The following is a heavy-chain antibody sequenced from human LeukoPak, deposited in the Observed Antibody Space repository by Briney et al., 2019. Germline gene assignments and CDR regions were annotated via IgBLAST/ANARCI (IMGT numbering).Heavy chain of an antibody. V-gene: IGHV4-30-4*01. CDR1: GGSISSGDYY. J-gene: IGHJ5*02. Sequence: SQTLSLTCTVSGGSISSGDYYWGWIRQPPGKGLEWIGYIYYSGSTYYNPSLKSRVTISVDTSQNQFSLKLSSVTAADTAVYYCARDQTGDYYDSSGYYSWFDPWGQGTLVTVSS. D-gene: IGHD3-22*01. CDR2: IYYSGST. CDR3: ARDQTGDYYDSSGYYSWFDP.